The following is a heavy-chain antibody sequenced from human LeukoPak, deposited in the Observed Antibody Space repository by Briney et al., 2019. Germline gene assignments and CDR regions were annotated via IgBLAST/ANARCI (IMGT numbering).Heavy chain of an antibody. Sequence: GGSLRLSCAASGFTVSSNYMSWVRQAPGKGLEWVSAISGSGDSTYYGDSVKGRFTISRDNSKNTLYLQMNSLRAEDTAVYFCAKQSAGSAAWYSLHYDFWGQGTLVTVSS. D-gene: IGHD6-13*01. CDR2: ISGSGDST. CDR1: GFTVSSNY. V-gene: IGHV3-23*01. J-gene: IGHJ4*02. CDR3: AKQSAGSAAWYSLHYDF.